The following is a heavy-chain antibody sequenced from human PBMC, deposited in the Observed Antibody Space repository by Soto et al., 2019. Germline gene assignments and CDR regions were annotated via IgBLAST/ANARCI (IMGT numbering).Heavy chain of an antibody. CDR2: INHSGST. CDR3: ARQIPMRYFDWLLSKEGWFDP. V-gene: IGHV4-34*01. D-gene: IGHD3-9*01. J-gene: IGHJ5*02. Sequence: SETLSLTCAVYGGSFSGYYWSWIRQPPGKGLEWIGEINHSGSTNYNPSLKSRVTISVDTSKNQFSLKLSSVPAAVTAVYYCARQIPMRYFDWLLSKEGWFDPWGQGTLVTVSS. CDR1: GGSFSGYY.